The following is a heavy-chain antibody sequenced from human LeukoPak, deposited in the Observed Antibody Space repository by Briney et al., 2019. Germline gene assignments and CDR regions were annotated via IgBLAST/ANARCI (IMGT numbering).Heavy chain of an antibody. CDR3: AGVRRAAITRFDP. Sequence: GASVKVSCRASGYSFTSYGISWVRQAPGQGLEWMGWISAYNGNTNYAQKLQGRVTMTTDTSTSTAHMELRSLRSDDTAVYYCAGVRRAAITRFDPWGQGTLVTVSS. D-gene: IGHD2-2*01. CDR2: ISAYNGNT. J-gene: IGHJ5*02. V-gene: IGHV1-18*01. CDR1: GYSFTSYG.